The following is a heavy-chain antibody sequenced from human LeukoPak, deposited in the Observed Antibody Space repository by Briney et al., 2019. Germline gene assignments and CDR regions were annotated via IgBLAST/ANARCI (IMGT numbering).Heavy chain of an antibody. V-gene: IGHV1-46*01. CDR3: ARVPYQEGVDY. D-gene: IGHD2-2*01. CDR2: INPSGGST. J-gene: IGHJ4*02. CDR1: GYTFTNYY. Sequence: ASVEVSCKASGYTFTNYYMHWVRQAPGQGLEWMGVINPSGGSTSYAQKLQGRVTMTGDMSTSTVYMELSSLISEDTAVYYCARVPYQEGVDYWGQGTLVTVSS.